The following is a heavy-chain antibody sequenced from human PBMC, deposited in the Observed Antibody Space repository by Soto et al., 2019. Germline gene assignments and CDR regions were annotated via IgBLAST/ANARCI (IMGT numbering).Heavy chain of an antibody. D-gene: IGHD3-16*01. J-gene: IGHJ6*02. CDR2: ISGYNAHT. V-gene: IGHV1-18*01. CDR1: GYSFTRYG. Sequence: QVQLVQSGAEVKKPGASVKVSCKASGYSFTRYGISWVRQAPGQGLEWMGWISGYNAHTNYPENLQGRVTMTTDTSTSTAYMEVRNLISDDKAVYYCARMGDVPYYYYGLDVWGQGTTVTVSS. CDR3: ARMGDVPYYYYGLDV.